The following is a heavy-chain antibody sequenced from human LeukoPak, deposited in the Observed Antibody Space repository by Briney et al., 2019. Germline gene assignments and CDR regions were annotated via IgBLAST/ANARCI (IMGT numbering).Heavy chain of an antibody. J-gene: IGHJ6*03. Sequence: ASVKVSCKASGYTFTSYGISWVRQAPGQGPEWMGWISAYNGNTKYAQNLQGRVTMTTDTSTSTAYMELRSLRSDDTAVYYCAREVEGGWYARNYYYYMDVWGKGTTVTVSS. CDR1: GYTFTSYG. CDR2: ISAYNGNT. V-gene: IGHV1-18*01. D-gene: IGHD6-19*01. CDR3: AREVEGGWYARNYYYYMDV.